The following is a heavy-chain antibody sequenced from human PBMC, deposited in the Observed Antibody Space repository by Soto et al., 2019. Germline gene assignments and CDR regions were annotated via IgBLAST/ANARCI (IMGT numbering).Heavy chain of an antibody. CDR2: FDPEDGET. V-gene: IGHV1-24*01. CDR3: ARDSLGNVDF. D-gene: IGHD3-16*02. Sequence: GASVKVSCKVSGYTLTELSMHWVRQAPGKGLEWMGGFDPEDGETIYAQKFQGRVTITADTSTSTAYMELSSLRSEDTAVYYCARDSLGNVDFWGQGTLVTVSS. J-gene: IGHJ4*02. CDR1: GYTLTELS.